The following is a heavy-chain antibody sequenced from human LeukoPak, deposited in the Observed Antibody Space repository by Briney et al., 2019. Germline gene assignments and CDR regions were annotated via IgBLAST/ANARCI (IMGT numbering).Heavy chain of an antibody. CDR2: INHSGST. D-gene: IGHD6-6*01. Sequence: SETLSLTCAVYGGSFSGYYWSWIRQPPGKGLEWIGEINHSGSTNYNPSLKSRVTISVDTSKKQFSLKLSSVTAADTAVYYCARGLGSIAARRAPLDYWGQGTLVTVSS. CDR3: ARGLGSIAARRAPLDY. V-gene: IGHV4-34*01. J-gene: IGHJ4*02. CDR1: GGSFSGYY.